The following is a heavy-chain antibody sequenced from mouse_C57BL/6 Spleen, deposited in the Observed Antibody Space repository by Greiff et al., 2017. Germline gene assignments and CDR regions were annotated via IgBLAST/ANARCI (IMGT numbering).Heavy chain of an antibody. J-gene: IGHJ4*01. CDR2: IYPRDGST. D-gene: IGHD2-4*01. V-gene: IGHV1-78*01. Sequence: QVQLQQSDAELVKPGASVKISSKVSGYTFTDHTIHWMKQRPEQGLEWIGYIYPRDGSTKYKEKFKGKATWTADKSSSTADKQFKSLTSEDSAVYVCERGDYDYEYYYDMDDWGQGTSVTVSS. CDR1: GYTFTDHT. CDR3: ERGDYDYEYYYDMDD.